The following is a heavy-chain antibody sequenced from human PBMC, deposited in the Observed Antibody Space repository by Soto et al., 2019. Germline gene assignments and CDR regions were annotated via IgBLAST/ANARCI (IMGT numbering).Heavy chain of an antibody. V-gene: IGHV3-30*03. J-gene: IGHJ5*02. D-gene: IGHD6-13*01. CDR1: GFTFSSFV. CDR2: ISNAGNNK. Sequence: GGSLRLSCAASGFTFSSFVMHWVRQAPGKGLEWVAHISNAGNNKYYGDSVKGRFTISRDNFKNTLYLQMSSLRADDTAVYYCARHPERIAQIGWFDPWGQGTLVTVAS. CDR3: ARHPERIAQIGWFDP.